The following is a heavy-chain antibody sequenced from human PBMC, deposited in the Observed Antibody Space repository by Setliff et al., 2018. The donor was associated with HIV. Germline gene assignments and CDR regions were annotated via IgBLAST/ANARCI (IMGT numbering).Heavy chain of an antibody. V-gene: IGHV3-48*04. D-gene: IGHD6-25*01. CDR1: GFTFDTYW. CDR2: LNNDGTTI. Sequence: PGGSLRLSCAASGFTFDTYWMHWVRQAPGKGLEWISYLNNDGTTIYYADSVRGRFTISRDNARDSLYLQMNSLRAEDTAVYYCVRDTTSGWMLTNWGQGTLVTVSS. CDR3: VRDTTSGWMLTN. J-gene: IGHJ4*02.